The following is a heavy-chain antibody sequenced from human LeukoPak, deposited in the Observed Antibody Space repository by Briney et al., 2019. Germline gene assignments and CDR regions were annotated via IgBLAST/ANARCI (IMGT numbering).Heavy chain of an antibody. J-gene: IGHJ4*02. CDR1: GGSISTSAYY. Sequence: SETLSLTCTVSGGSISTSAYYCGWIRQPPGKGLEWIGSFYSSGTTYYNPSLKSRLTISVDTAKNQFSLNLSSVIAADTAVYYCARQSGGTYQDFDYWGRGILVTVSS. D-gene: IGHD1-26*01. CDR2: FYSSGTT. V-gene: IGHV4-39*01. CDR3: ARQSGGTYQDFDY.